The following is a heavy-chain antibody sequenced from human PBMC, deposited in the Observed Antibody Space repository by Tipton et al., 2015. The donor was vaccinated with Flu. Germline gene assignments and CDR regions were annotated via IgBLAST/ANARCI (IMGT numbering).Heavy chain of an antibody. D-gene: IGHD2-21*02. CDR1: GYSFTSYW. J-gene: IGHJ4*02. Sequence: VQLVQSGAEVKKPGESLKISCKGSGYSFTSYWIGWVRQMPGKGLEWMGIIYPGDSDTRYSPSFQGQVTISADKSISTAYLQWSSLKASDTAMYYCARQRKGVCSGGDCYSYDYWGQGTLVTVSS. V-gene: IGHV5-51*01. CDR2: IYPGDSDT. CDR3: ARQRKGVCSGGDCYSYDY.